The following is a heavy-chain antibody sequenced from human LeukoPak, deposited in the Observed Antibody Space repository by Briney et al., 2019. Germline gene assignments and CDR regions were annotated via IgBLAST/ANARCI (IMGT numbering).Heavy chain of an antibody. D-gene: IGHD2-15*01. CDR1: GGSFSGYY. CDR2: INHSGST. CDR3: ARAYCSGGSCRQKKYYFDY. Sequence: PSETLSLTCAAYGGSFSGYYWSWIRQPPGKGLEWIGEINHSGSTNYNPSLKSRVTISVDTSKNQFSLKLSSVTAADTAVYYCARAYCSGGSCRQKKYYFDYWGQGTLVTVSS. J-gene: IGHJ4*02. V-gene: IGHV4-34*01.